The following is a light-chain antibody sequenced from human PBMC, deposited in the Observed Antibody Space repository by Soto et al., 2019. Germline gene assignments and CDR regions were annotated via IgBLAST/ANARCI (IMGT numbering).Light chain of an antibody. CDR2: EVS. CDR1: SSDVGGYNY. CDR3: SSYTSSSTVV. Sequence: QPVLTQPASVSGSPGQSITISCTGTSSDVGGYNYVSWYQQLPGKAPKLLIFEVSNRPSGLSNRFSGSKSGNTASLTISGLQAEDEAHYYCSSYTSSSTVVFGGGTKLTVL. V-gene: IGLV2-14*01. J-gene: IGLJ2*01.